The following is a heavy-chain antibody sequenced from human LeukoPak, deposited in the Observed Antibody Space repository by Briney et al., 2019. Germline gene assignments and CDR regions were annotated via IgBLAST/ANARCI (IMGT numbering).Heavy chain of an antibody. J-gene: IGHJ3*02. V-gene: IGHV4-30-2*02. CDR2: IYHSGST. Sequence: SETLSLTCTVSGGSISSGGYSWSWIRQPPGKGLEWIGYIYHSGSTYYNPSLESRLTISVDRSKNQFSLKLSSVTAADTAVYYCASGFGSTRKDAFDIWGQGTMVTVSS. CDR1: GGSISSGGYS. CDR3: ASGFGSTRKDAFDI. D-gene: IGHD2-2*01.